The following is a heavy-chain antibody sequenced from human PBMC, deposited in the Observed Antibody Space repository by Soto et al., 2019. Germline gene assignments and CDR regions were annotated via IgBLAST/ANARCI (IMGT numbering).Heavy chain of an antibody. CDR2: THDSGST. J-gene: IGHJ5*02. V-gene: IGHV4-59*08. CDR1: GGSISSYY. CDR3: ARHSYCSSICWFDP. D-gene: IGHD2-2*01. Sequence: QVQLQESGPGLVKPSETLSLTCTVSGGSISSYYWSWIRQSPGKGLEWIGYTHDSGSTNSNPSLKSRVTMSVDTAKNQFSLKLSSVTAADTAVYYCARHSYCSSICWFDPWGQGTLVTVSS.